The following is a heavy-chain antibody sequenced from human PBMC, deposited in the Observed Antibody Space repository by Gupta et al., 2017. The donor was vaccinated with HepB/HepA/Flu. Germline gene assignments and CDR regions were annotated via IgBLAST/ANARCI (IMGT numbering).Heavy chain of an antibody. CDR3: AKDVVAWEVVPGMVPHAEYFHH. J-gene: IGHJ1*01. CDR1: EFTFKIYA. V-gene: IGHV3-23*01. D-gene: IGHD2-15*01. CDR2: ISGSGHET. Sequence: EVQMLESGGGLVQPGGSLRLSCAASEFTFKIYAMSWVRQAPGKGLEWVSAISGSGHETHYINSVKGRFTISRDNSKNTLYLQMNSLRAEDTAVYYCAKDVVAWEVVPGMVPHAEYFHHWGQGTLVTVSS.